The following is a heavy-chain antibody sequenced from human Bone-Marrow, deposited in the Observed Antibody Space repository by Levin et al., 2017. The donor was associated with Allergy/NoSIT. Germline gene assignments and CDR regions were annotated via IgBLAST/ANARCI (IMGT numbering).Heavy chain of an antibody. D-gene: IGHD3-16*01. J-gene: IGHJ3*02. CDR1: GYSFTFYW. V-gene: IGHV5-51*01. CDR3: ARHYDEGAFDI. Sequence: KVSCEASGYSFTFYWIGWVRQKPGTGLEWMGIFYPGDSDTRYSPSFEGQVTFSADKSITTAYLQWSSLKASDTAMYYCARHYDEGAFDIWGQGTMVTVSS. CDR2: FYPGDSDT.